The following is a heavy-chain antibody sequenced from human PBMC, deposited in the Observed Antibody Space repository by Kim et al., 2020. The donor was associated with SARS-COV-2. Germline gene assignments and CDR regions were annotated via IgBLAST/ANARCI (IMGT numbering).Heavy chain of an antibody. D-gene: IGHD3-10*01. Sequence: GGSLRLSCAASGFTFSSYWMSWVRQAPGKGLEWVANIKQDGSEKYYVDSVKGRFTISRDNAKNSLYLQMNSLRAEDTAVYYCARHYYGSGSPFDYWGQGTLVTVSS. CDR2: IKQDGSEK. J-gene: IGHJ4*02. V-gene: IGHV3-7*01. CDR3: ARHYYGSGSPFDY. CDR1: GFTFSSYW.